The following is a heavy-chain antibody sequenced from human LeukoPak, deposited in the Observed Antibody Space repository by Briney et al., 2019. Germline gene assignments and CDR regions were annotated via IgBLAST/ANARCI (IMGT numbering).Heavy chain of an antibody. CDR2: LLYDGNTK. CDR3: ARDHRPVIQYYYMDV. CDR1: GFSLSNYG. J-gene: IGHJ6*03. Sequence: GGSLRLSCAASGFSLSNYGMHWVRQAPGKGLEWVAALLYDGNTKHYADSVKGRFTISRDISKNTFYLQMNSLTAEDTAVYYCARDHRPVIQYYYMDVWGKGTTVAVSS. D-gene: IGHD1-14*01. V-gene: IGHV3-33*01.